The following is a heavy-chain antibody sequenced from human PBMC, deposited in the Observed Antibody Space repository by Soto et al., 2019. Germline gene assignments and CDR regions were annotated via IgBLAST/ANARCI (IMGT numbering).Heavy chain of an antibody. V-gene: IGHV5-51*01. CDR2: IYPGDSDT. D-gene: IGHD2-2*01. CDR1: GYSFTSYW. J-gene: IGHJ6*03. CDR3: ARQDIVVVPATTQYYYYMDV. Sequence: GESLKISCKGSGYSFTSYWIGWVRQMPGKGLECMGIIYPGDSDTRYSPSFQGQVTISADKSISTAYLQWSSLKASDTAMYYCARQDIVVVPATTQYYYYMDVWGKGTTVTVSS.